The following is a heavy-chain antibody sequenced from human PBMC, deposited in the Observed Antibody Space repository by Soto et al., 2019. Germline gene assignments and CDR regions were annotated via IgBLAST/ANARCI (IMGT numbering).Heavy chain of an antibody. D-gene: IGHD3-22*01. J-gene: IGHJ4*02. V-gene: IGHV3-23*01. CDR3: AKDSNQYYYDSSGYYGFDY. CDR2: ISGSGGST. CDR1: GFTFTNYA. Sequence: GGSLRLSCAASGFTFTNYAMSWVRQAPGKGLEWVSAISGSGGSTYYADSVKGRFTISRDNSKNTLHLQMNSLRAEDTAVYYCAKDSNQYYYDSSGYYGFDYWGQGTLVTVSS.